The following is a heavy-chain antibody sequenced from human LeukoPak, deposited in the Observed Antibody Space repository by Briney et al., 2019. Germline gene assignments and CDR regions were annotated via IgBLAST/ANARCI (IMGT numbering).Heavy chain of an antibody. Sequence: PGGSLRLSCAASGFTFSSYAMSWVRQAPGKGLEWISYISSSFKTIYYADSVRGRFTIPRDNGKTSLFLQMTSLRDEDTAVYYCARDRYGDSVALDFWYFDLWGRGTLVTVSS. V-gene: IGHV3-48*02. CDR1: GFTFSSYA. D-gene: IGHD4-17*01. CDR2: ISSSFKTI. J-gene: IGHJ2*01. CDR3: ARDRYGDSVALDFWYFDL.